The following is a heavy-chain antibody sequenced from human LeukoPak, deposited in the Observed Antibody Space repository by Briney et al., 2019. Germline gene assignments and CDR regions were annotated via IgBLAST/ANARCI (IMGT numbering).Heavy chain of an antibody. CDR2: ISSSGSTI. Sequence: PGGSLRLSCAASGFTFSNYNMNWVRQAPGKGLEWVSYISSSGSTIYYADSVKGRFTISRDNAKNSLYLQMNSLRAEDTAVYYCARDGSSSFDYWGQGTLVTVSS. J-gene: IGHJ4*02. D-gene: IGHD6-13*01. V-gene: IGHV3-48*04. CDR3: ARDGSSSFDY. CDR1: GFTFSNYN.